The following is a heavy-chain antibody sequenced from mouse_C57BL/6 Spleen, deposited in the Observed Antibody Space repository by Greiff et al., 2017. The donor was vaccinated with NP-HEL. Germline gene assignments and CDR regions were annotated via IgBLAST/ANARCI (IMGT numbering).Heavy chain of an antibody. V-gene: IGHV5-17*01. CDR3: ARVYTTVVSTDYLDD. J-gene: IGHJ2*01. CDR1: GFTFSDYG. Sequence: EVTLVESGGGLVKPGGSLKLSCAASGFTFSDYGMHWVRQATEKGLEWVAYISRGSSTIYYADTVKGRFTISRDNAKNTLFLQMTSLRSEDTAMYYCARVYTTVVSTDYLDDWGQGTTLTVSS. D-gene: IGHD1-1*01. CDR2: ISRGSSTI.